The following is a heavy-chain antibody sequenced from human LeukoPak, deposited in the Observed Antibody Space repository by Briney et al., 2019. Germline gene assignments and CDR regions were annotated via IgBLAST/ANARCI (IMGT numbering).Heavy chain of an antibody. D-gene: IGHD3-22*01. V-gene: IGHV4-39*01. Sequence: PSETLSLTCTVSGGFIGSSSFYWAWIRQPPGKGLEWIGSLAYSGNTYYKSSLKSRVTLSVDASKNQFSLNLTSVTAADTALFYCASSTSYYYDSSGYFEYWGQGILVTASS. CDR2: LAYSGNT. CDR3: ASSTSYYYDSSGYFEY. J-gene: IGHJ4*02. CDR1: GGFIGSSSFY.